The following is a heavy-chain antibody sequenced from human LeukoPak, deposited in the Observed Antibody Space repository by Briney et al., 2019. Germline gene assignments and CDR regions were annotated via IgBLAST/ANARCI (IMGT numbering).Heavy chain of an antibody. J-gene: IGHJ6*01. D-gene: IGHD3-10*01. Sequence: AVKVSCQASGGTFSSYAISWVRQAPGQGLEWMGGIIPIFGTANYAQKLQGRVTITADESTRTAYMELSSLRYEDTAVYSWARGRLNYYGSGRDYYYYWMDVWGQGTSVTVPS. CDR2: IIPIFGTA. V-gene: IGHV1-69*13. CDR1: GGTFSSYA. CDR3: ARGRLNYYGSGRDYYYYWMDV.